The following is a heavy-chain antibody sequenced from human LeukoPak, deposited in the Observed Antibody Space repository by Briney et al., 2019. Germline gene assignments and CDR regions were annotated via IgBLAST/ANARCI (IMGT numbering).Heavy chain of an antibody. CDR2: ISGSGGST. Sequence: PRGSLRLSCAASGFTFSSYAMSWVRQAPGKGLEWVSAISGSGGSTYYADSVKGRFTISRDNSKNTLYLQMNSLRAEDTAVYYCAKARSSSSPHLIFDYWGQGTLVTVSS. CDR1: GFTFSSYA. J-gene: IGHJ4*02. CDR3: AKARSSSSPHLIFDY. D-gene: IGHD6-13*01. V-gene: IGHV3-23*01.